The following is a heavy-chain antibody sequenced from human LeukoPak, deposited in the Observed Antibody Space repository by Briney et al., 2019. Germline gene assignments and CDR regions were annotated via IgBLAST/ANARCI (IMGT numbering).Heavy chain of an antibody. CDR1: GFTFINYA. D-gene: IGHD1-26*01. CDR3: AIFSLGRGFDY. J-gene: IGHJ4*02. Sequence: PGGSLRLSCAASGFTFINYAMSWVRQARGKGLEWVSAISGTGGSTYYADSVKGRFTISRDNSKNTLYLQMNSLRAEDTAVYYCAIFSLGRGFDYWGQGTLVTVSS. V-gene: IGHV3-23*01. CDR2: ISGTGGST.